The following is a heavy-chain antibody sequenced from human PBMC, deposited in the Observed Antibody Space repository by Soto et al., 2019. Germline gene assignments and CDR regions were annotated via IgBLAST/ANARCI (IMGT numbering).Heavy chain of an antibody. CDR1: GGSISSYY. D-gene: IGHD6-13*01. V-gene: IGHV4-59*01. Sequence: SETLSLTCTVSGGSISSYYWSWIRQPPGKGLEWIGYIYYSGSTNYNPSHKSRVTISVDTSKNQFSLKLSSVTAADTAVYYCARDLVAAAGTNWFDPWGQGTLVTVSS. CDR3: ARDLVAAAGTNWFDP. CDR2: IYYSGST. J-gene: IGHJ5*02.